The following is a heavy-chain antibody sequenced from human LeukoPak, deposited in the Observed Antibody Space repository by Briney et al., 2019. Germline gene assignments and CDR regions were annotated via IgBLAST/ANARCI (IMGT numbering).Heavy chain of an antibody. Sequence: GASVKLSCKASGYTLTDYCMHWVRQGPGQGLELMGWINPNSGGTNYAQKFQGRVTLTRDTSISTAYMELSRLRSDDTAVYYCARGGLMAAPDTDLNWFDPWGQGTLVTVSS. CDR2: INPNSGGT. J-gene: IGHJ5*02. V-gene: IGHV1-2*02. D-gene: IGHD6-13*01. CDR3: ARGGLMAAPDTDLNWFDP. CDR1: GYTLTDYC.